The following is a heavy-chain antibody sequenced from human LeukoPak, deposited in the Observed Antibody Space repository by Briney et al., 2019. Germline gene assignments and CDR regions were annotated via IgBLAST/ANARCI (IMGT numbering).Heavy chain of an antibody. J-gene: IGHJ4*02. CDR1: GFTFSNYP. V-gene: IGHV3-30*04. D-gene: IGHD3-10*01. CDR3: AKVRFGVTARYYFDY. Sequence: GRSLRLSCAASGFTFSNYPMHWVRQAPGKGLEWVAVVSDDGNNIYYADSVKGRFTISRDNSKNTLYLQMNSLRAEDTAVYYCAKVRFGVTARYYFDYWGQGTLVTVSS. CDR2: VSDDGNNI.